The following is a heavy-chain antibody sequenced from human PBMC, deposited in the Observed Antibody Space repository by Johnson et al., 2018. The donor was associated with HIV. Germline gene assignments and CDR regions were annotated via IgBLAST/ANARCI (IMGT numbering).Heavy chain of an antibody. CDR2: ISYDGSNK. CDR1: GFTFSSYA. CDR3: AKRVARTGGVFDI. D-gene: IGHD1-14*01. Sequence: ESGGGVVQPGRSLRLSCAASGFTFSSYAMHWVRQAPGKGLEWVAVISYDGSNKYYADSVKGRFTISRDNSKNTLYLQMNSLRAEDTAMYFCAKRVARTGGVFDIWGQGTLVTVSS. V-gene: IGHV3-30-3*02. J-gene: IGHJ3*02.